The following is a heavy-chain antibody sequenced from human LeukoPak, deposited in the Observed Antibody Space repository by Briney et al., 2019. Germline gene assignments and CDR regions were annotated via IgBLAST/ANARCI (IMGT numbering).Heavy chain of an antibody. CDR1: GYTFTSYG. CDR2: ISAYNGNT. J-gene: IGHJ6*03. V-gene: IGHV1-18*01. Sequence: ASVKVSCKASGYTFTSYGISWVRQAPGQGLEWMGWISAYNGNTNYAQKFQGRVTMTRDTSISTAYMELSRLRSDDTAVYYCARAVAQEVGYGDKRGYYYYYYMDVWGKGTTVTISS. D-gene: IGHD4-17*01. CDR3: ARAVAQEVGYGDKRGYYYYYYMDV.